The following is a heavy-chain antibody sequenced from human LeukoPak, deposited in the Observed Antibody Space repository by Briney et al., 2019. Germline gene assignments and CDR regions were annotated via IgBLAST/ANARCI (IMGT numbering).Heavy chain of an antibody. CDR3: ARGTGDSCKD. CDR1: GDSVSSNSAS. V-gene: IGHV6-1*01. D-gene: IGHD3-22*01. J-gene: IGHJ4*02. Sequence: SQTLSLTFAISGDSVSSNSASWNWIRQSPSRGLEWLGRTYYRSKWRNDYAGSVKSRITISPDTSKNQFSLQLNSVTPEDTAVYYCARGTGDSCKDWGLGTLVTVSS. CDR2: TYYRSKWRN.